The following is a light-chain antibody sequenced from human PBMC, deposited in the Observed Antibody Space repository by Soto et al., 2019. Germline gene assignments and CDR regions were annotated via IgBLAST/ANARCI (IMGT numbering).Light chain of an antibody. Sequence: QSVLTMPASVSGSPGQSITISCTGTSRDVGGYNSVSWDQQHPGKAPKLMIYDVSNRPSGVSNRFSGSKSGNTASLTISGLQAEDEADYYCSSYSSSSTLVFGGGTKLTVL. CDR3: SSYSSSSTLV. V-gene: IGLV2-14*01. CDR1: SRDVGGYNS. CDR2: DVS. J-gene: IGLJ2*01.